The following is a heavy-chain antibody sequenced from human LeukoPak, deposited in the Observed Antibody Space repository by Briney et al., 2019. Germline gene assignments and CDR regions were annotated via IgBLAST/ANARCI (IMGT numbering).Heavy chain of an antibody. V-gene: IGHV1-2*02. CDR3: ARDSLHSYSFL. D-gene: IGHD5-18*01. CDR1: GYTFTGYY. CDR2: INPNSGGT. J-gene: IGHJ4*02. Sequence: ASVKVSCKASGYTFTGYYMHWVRQAPGQGLEWMGWINPNSGGTNYAQKFQGRVTMTRDTSISTAYMELRSLRSDDTAVYYCARDSLHSYSFLWGQGTLVTVSS.